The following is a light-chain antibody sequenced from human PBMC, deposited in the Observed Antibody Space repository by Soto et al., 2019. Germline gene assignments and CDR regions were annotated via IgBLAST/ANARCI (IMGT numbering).Light chain of an antibody. CDR1: QTVSGY. J-gene: IGKJ5*01. V-gene: IGKV1-39*01. CDR3: QQSYSIPIT. Sequence: DVQMTQSPASLSAPVGDRISITCRTSQTVSGYLNWWQQTPGTAPNLVIYATFELQSDVPTRFSGSGAGADFTLTITNLQPEDFATYCCQQSYSIPITFGPGTRLEIK. CDR2: ATF.